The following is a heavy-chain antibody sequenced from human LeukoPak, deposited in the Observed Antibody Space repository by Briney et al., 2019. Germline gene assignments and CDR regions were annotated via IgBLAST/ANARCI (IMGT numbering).Heavy chain of an antibody. CDR3: ARELVPVAHSDS. D-gene: IGHD6-19*01. J-gene: IGHJ4*02. V-gene: IGHV3-48*03. CDR1: GVTFSSYE. Sequence: PGGSLRLSCAASGVTFSSYEINCGRQAPGKGLEWVSYISSSGSTIYYADSVKGRFTISRDDAKNSLYLQMSSLRAEDTAVYYCARELVPVAHSDSWGQGTLVTVSS. CDR2: ISSSGSTI.